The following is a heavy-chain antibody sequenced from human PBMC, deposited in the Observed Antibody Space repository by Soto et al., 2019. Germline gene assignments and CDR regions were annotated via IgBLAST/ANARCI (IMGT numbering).Heavy chain of an antibody. Sequence: EVLLLDSGGGLVQPGGSLRLSSAASGFTFSNYAMTWVRQAPGKGPEWISTVNNGGGGTYYADSVKGRFTISRDNSKNTLYLQVSSLRAEDTAVYYCAKERLGRGIDYWGQGILVTVSS. V-gene: IGHV3-23*01. J-gene: IGHJ4*02. D-gene: IGHD3-10*01. CDR3: AKERLGRGIDY. CDR1: GFTFSNYA. CDR2: VNNGGGGT.